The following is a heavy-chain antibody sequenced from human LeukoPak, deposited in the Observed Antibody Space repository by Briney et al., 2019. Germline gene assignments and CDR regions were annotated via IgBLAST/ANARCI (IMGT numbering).Heavy chain of an antibody. V-gene: IGHV3-23*01. CDR1: AFTFNTFDNFA. CDR3: ARGARGSGTASDY. CDR2: ISESGAST. Sequence: PGGSLRLSCSVSAFTFNTFDNFAMNWVRQAPGKGLEWVAAISESGASTYYAASVKGRFTISRDNAKNSLYLQMNSLRAEDTAVYYCARGARGSGTASDYWGQGTLVTVSS. J-gene: IGHJ4*02. D-gene: IGHD3-10*01.